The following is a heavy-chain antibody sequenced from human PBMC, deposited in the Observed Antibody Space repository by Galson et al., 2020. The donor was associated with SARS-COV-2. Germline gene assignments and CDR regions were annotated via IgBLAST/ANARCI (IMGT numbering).Heavy chain of an antibody. D-gene: IGHD6-6*01. V-gene: IGHV2-5*02. CDR3: AHWSLYSSCFDY. J-gene: IGHJ4*02. Sequence: SGPTLVKPTQTLTLTCTFSGFSLSTSGAGVGWTRQPPGKALQWLALIYWDDDKRYSPSLKSRLTITKDTSKNQVVLTMTNMDPVDTAKYYCAHWSLYSSCFDYWGQGTLVTVS. CDR1: GFSLSTSGAG. CDR2: IYWDDDK.